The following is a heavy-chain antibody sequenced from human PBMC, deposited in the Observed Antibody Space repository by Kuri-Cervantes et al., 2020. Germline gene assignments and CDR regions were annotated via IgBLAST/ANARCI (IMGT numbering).Heavy chain of an antibody. CDR3: ARKLGGEVTGNRIDP. CDR1: GDTFNNYG. J-gene: IGHJ5*02. V-gene: IGHV1-69*06. CDR2: ISPVSGTT. D-gene: IGHD7-27*01. Sequence: SVKVSCKASGDTFNNYGITWVRQAPGQGLEWLGDISPVSGTTYYAPRFQGRVTITADRSTNTAFMEMNSLRSDDTATYFCARKLGGEVTGNRIDPWGQGTQVTVSS.